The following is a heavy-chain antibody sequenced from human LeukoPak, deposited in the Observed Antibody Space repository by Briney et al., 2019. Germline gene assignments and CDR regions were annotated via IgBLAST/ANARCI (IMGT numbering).Heavy chain of an antibody. CDR1: GGSISSYY. CDR2: IYYSGST. Sequence: SETLSLTCTVPGGSISSYYWSWIRQPPGKGLEWIGYIYYSGSTNYNPSLKSRVTISEDTSKNQFSLKLSSVTAADTAVYYCARASSWYPTTYSLDYWGQGTLVTVSS. V-gene: IGHV4-59*01. D-gene: IGHD6-13*01. CDR3: ARASSWYPTTYSLDY. J-gene: IGHJ4*02.